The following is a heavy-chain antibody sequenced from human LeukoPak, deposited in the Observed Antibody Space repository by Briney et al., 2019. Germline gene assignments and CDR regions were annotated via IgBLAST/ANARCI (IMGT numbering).Heavy chain of an antibody. D-gene: IGHD3-10*01. J-gene: IGHJ5*02. CDR3: ARPLMYYYGSETYFWFDP. Sequence: GGSLRLSCAASGFTFTTYWMGWVRQAPGKGLEWVANIKQDGSEKYYVDSVKGRFTISRDNAKNSLSLQMNSLRAEDTAVYYCARPLMYYYGSETYFWFDPWGQGTLVTVSS. V-gene: IGHV3-7*01. CDR1: GFTFTTYW. CDR2: IKQDGSEK.